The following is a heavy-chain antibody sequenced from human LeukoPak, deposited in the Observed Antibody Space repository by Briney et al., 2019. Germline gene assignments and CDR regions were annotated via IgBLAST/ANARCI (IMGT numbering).Heavy chain of an antibody. J-gene: IGHJ3*02. Sequence: PGGSLRLSCAASGFIFSSYSMNWVRQAPGKGLEWVSYISSSSSTIYYADSVKGRFTISRDNAKNSLYLQMNSLTVEDTAVYYCATGRGPRYDSSGRYYEVDDAFDIWGQGTMVTVSS. V-gene: IGHV3-48*01. CDR1: GFIFSSYS. D-gene: IGHD3-22*01. CDR2: ISSSSSTI. CDR3: ATGRGPRYDSSGRYYEVDDAFDI.